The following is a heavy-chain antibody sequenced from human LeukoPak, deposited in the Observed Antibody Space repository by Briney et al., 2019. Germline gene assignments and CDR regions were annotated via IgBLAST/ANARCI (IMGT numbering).Heavy chain of an antibody. V-gene: IGHV4-59*12. D-gene: IGHD6-13*01. CDR1: GESMSGFY. CDR2: MHYTGST. Sequence: SETLSLTCTVSGESMSGFYWNWIRQPPGKGLEWIGYMHYTGSTNYNPSLKSRVTISIDTSKNQFSLKLSSVTAADTAVYYCARYSSNWYYCDYWGQGTLVTVSS. J-gene: IGHJ4*02. CDR3: ARYSSNWYYCDY.